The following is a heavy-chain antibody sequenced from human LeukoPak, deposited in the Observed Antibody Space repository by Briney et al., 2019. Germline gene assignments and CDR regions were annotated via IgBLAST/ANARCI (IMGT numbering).Heavy chain of an antibody. D-gene: IGHD1-26*01. V-gene: IGHV3-72*01. Sequence: PGGSLRLSCAASGFSLSDHAMDWVRQAPGKGLQWVARIRGKANGDTTEYAASVQDTSTISRDDSKNSLYLQMNGLKTEDTAVYYCVRRIVGSSPASDIWGQGTMVTVSS. CDR2: IRGKANGDTT. CDR3: VRRIVGSSPASDI. CDR1: GFSLSDHA. J-gene: IGHJ3*02.